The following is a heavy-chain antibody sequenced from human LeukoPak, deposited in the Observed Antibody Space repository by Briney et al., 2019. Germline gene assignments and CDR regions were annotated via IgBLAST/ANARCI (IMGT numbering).Heavy chain of an antibody. D-gene: IGHD2-15*01. CDR2: IYYSGST. CDR3: ARPLAAHDAFDI. J-gene: IGHJ3*02. Sequence: SETLSLTYTVSGGSISSYYWSWIRQPPGKGLEWIGYIYYSGSTNYNPSLKSRVTISVDTSKNQFSPKLSSVTAADTAVYYCARPLAAHDAFDIWGQGTMVTVSS. CDR1: GGSISSYY. V-gene: IGHV4-59*08.